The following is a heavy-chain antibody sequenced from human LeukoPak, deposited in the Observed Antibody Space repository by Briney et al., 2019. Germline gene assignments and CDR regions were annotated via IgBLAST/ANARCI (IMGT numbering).Heavy chain of an antibody. CDR2: IYRDDST. V-gene: IGHV3-53*01. Sequence: PGGSLRPSCAASGFTVTHKFMDWVRQAPGKGLEWVAVIYRDDSTYYTDSVKGRFTVSRDSSKNTLYLHMNSLRAEDTAVYAREYNAGDALDVWGQGTPVTISS. CDR1: GFTVTHKF. D-gene: IGHD2/OR15-2a*01. J-gene: IGHJ3*01. CDR3: EYNAGDALDV.